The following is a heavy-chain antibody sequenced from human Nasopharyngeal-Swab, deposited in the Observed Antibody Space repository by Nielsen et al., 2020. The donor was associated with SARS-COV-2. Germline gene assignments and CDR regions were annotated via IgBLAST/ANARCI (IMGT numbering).Heavy chain of an antibody. CDR3: ASPRLWYGDYEPFDY. D-gene: IGHD4-17*01. V-gene: IGHV3-30-3*01. Sequence: GESLKISCAASGFTFSSYAMHWVRQAPGKGLEWVAVISYDGSNKYYADSVKGRFTISRDNSKNTLYLQMNSLRAEDTAVYYCASPRLWYGDYEPFDYWGQGTLVTVSS. CDR2: ISYDGSNK. CDR1: GFTFSSYA. J-gene: IGHJ4*02.